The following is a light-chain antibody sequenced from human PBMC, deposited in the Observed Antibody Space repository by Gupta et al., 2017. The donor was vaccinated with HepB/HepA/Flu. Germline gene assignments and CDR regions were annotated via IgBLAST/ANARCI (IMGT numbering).Light chain of an antibody. CDR2: GAS. V-gene: IGKV3-20*01. CDR3: QQYGSSRGFT. CDR1: QSITRSY. Sequence: EIVLTQSPGTLSLSPGERATLSCRASQSITRSYLAWYQQKPGQPPRLLIYGASSRATGIPDRFSGSGSGTDFTLAISRLEPEDFAMYYCQQYGSSRGFTFGQGTKLQIK. J-gene: IGKJ2*01.